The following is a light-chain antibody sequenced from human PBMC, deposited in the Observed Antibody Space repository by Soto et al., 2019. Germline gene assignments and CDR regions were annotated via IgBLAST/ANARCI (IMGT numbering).Light chain of an antibody. CDR1: ESVGTS. CDR3: QRYNDWPLLS. Sequence: EIVMKQSPVTLSVSPGEVATLSCRASESVGTSVAWYRQRPGQAPSLLIYGASTRTVGVPARFRGSGSETDFTLSLSSLQSEDFAIYYCQRYNDWPLLSFGGGTKVDNK. CDR2: GAS. J-gene: IGKJ4*01. V-gene: IGKV3-15*01.